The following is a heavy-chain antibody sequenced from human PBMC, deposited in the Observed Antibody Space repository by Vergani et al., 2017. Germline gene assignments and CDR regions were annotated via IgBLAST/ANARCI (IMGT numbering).Heavy chain of an antibody. J-gene: IGHJ4*02. CDR1: GFTLSNYD. CDR2: IQFDGSNQ. V-gene: IGHV3-30*02. D-gene: IGHD3-16*01. CDR3: AKHFRGWGIDY. Sequence: QVQLVESGGGVVQRGGSLRLSCATSGFTLSNYDMQWIRQGPRKGLEFVAFIQFDGSNQYYADSVKGRFTLSRDFSKNTLYLQMNSLRTDDTATYDCAKHFRGWGIDYWGQGTQV.